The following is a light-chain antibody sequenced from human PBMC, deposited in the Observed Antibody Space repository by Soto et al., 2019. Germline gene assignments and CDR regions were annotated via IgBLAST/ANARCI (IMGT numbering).Light chain of an antibody. J-gene: IGLJ1*01. Sequence: QSALTQPRSVSGSPGQSVTISCTGTSSDVGAYNYVSWYQQHPGKAPKLMIYDVTKRPSGVPDRFSGSKSGNTASLTISGLQAEDEADYYCSSYAGRLYVFRPGTKLTVL. CDR3: SSYAGRLYV. CDR2: DVT. CDR1: SSDVGAYNY. V-gene: IGLV2-11*01.